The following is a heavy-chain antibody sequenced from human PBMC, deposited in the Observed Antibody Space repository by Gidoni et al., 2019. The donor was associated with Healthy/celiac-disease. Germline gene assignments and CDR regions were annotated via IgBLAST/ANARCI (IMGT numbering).Heavy chain of an antibody. D-gene: IGHD6-19*01. CDR3: ARLTSGGSGWRDFDY. V-gene: IGHV1-69*01. Sequence: QVQLVQSGAEVEKPGSSVKVPFQASGGPFSSYSNSWVRQAPGQGLEWMGGILPIFGTANYAQKFQGRVTITADESTSTAYMELSSLRSKDTAVYYCARLTSGGSGWRDFDYWGQGTLVTVSS. J-gene: IGHJ4*02. CDR2: ILPIFGTA. CDR1: GGPFSSYS.